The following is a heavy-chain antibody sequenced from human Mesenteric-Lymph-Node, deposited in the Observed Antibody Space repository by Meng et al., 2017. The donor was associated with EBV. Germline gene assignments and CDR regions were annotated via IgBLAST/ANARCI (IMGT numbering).Heavy chain of an antibody. V-gene: IGHV4-30-2*01. J-gene: IGHJ5*02. Sequence: QLQLQESGSGLVKPSQTRSLSCAVSGGSISSGGYSWSWIRQPPGKGLEWIGYIYHSGSTYYNPSLKSRVTISVDRSKNQFSLKLSSVTAADTAVYYCARCIAAAGTSWFDPWGQGTLVTVSS. CDR2: IYHSGST. CDR3: ARCIAAAGTSWFDP. D-gene: IGHD6-13*01. CDR1: GGSISSGGYS.